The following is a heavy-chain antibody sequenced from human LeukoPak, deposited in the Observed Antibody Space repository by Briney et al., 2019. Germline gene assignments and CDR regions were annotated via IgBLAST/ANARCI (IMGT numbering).Heavy chain of an antibody. V-gene: IGHV6-1*01. Sequence: SQTLSLTCAISGDSVSSNSDAWNWIRQSPSRGLEWLGRTYYRSKWYNDYAVSVKGRITINPDTSRSQFSLHLNSVTPEDTAVYYCARSAGGTVDYWGQGTLVTVSS. CDR1: GDSVSSNSDA. J-gene: IGHJ4*02. CDR2: TYYRSKWYN. CDR3: ARSAGGTVDY. D-gene: IGHD6-13*01.